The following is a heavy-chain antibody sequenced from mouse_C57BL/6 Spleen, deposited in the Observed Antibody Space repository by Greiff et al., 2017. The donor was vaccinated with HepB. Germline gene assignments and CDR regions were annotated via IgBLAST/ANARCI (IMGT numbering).Heavy chain of an antibody. CDR3: ANDGDGYDCVYAMDY. CDR1: GYTFTDYY. D-gene: IGHD2-2*01. CDR2: INPNNGGT. J-gene: IGHJ4*01. V-gene: IGHV1-26*01. Sequence: VQLQQSGPELVKPGASVKISCKASGYTFTDYYMNWVKQSHGKSLEWIGDINPNNGGTSYNQKFKGKATLTVDKSSSTAYMELRSLTSEDSAVYYGANDGDGYDCVYAMDYWGQGTSVTVSS.